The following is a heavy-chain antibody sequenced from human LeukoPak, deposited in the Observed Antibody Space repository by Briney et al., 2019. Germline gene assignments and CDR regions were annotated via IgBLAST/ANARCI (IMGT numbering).Heavy chain of an antibody. CDR3: SRFNCGGDRSTHYYWYGMDV. D-gene: IGHD2-21*02. CDR2: INPNSGGT. Sequence: GASVKVSCKASGYTFTAYYKHWVRQAPGQGLEWMGWINPNSGGTNYAQKFQGRVTMTRDTSITTAYMELSRLRSDDTALYYCSRFNCGGDRSTHYYWYGMDVWGQGTTVTVSS. J-gene: IGHJ6*02. V-gene: IGHV1-2*02. CDR1: GYTFTAYY.